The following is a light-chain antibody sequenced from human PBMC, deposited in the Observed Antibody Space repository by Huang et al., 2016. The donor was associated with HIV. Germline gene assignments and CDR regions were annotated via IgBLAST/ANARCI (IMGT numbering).Light chain of an antibody. V-gene: IGKV1-9*01. Sequence: IQLTQSPSSLSIYVWDKVTITCRASQGIPNYLAWYQQKPGKAPKLLIYAASTLQNGVPSRFSGSGSGADFALSIRNVQPEDSATYYCQQFRSFPLTFGGGTKVEIK. CDR1: QGIPNY. CDR3: QQFRSFPLT. J-gene: IGKJ4*01. CDR2: AAS.